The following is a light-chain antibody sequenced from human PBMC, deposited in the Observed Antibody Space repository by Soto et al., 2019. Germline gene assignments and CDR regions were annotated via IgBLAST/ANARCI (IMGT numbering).Light chain of an antibody. Sequence: QSVLTQPASVSGSPGQSITISCTGTSRDVGAYKLVSWYQQHPGKAPKLIIYEVGVRPSGASNRFSGSKSGNTASLTISGLQAEDEAYYYCGSYAGGSRVFGTGTKLTVL. J-gene: IGLJ1*01. CDR2: EVG. CDR3: GSYAGGSRV. V-gene: IGLV2-23*02. CDR1: SRDVGAYKL.